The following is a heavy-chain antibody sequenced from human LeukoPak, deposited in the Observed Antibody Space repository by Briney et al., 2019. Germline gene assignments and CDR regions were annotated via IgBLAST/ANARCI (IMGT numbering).Heavy chain of an antibody. D-gene: IGHD6-13*01. CDR3: AKVRVAAAGIFDY. V-gene: IGHV3-23*01. CDR2: ISGSGGST. J-gene: IGHJ4*02. Sequence: GGSLRLSCAASGLTFSSYAMSWVRQAPGKGLEWVSGISGSGGSTYYADSVKGRFTISRDNSKNTLYVQMNSLRAEDTAVYYCAKVRVAAAGIFDYWGRGTLVTVSS. CDR1: GLTFSSYA.